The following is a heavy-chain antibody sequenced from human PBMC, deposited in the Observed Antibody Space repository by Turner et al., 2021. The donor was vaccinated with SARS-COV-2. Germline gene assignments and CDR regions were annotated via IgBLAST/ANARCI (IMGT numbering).Heavy chain of an antibody. CDR1: GFTLSSCR. J-gene: IGHJ6*03. V-gene: IGHV3-74*01. CDR2: INSDGSST. Sequence: EVLLVESGGGLVHPGGSWRLSCAPSGFTLSSCRMYWVRHAPGKGLVWVSRINSDGSSTSYADCGKGRFTISRDNTKNTLNLQMNSLRDDDTAVYYCARAGSSGYQQLDRERSDYYYYMDVWGKGTTVTVSS. D-gene: IGHD2-2*02. CDR3: ARAGSSGYQQLDRERSDYYYYMDV.